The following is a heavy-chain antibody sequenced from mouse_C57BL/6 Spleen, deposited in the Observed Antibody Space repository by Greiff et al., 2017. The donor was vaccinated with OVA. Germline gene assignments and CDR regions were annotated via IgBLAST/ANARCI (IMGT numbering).Heavy chain of an antibody. CDR1: GYAFSSYW. Sequence: VKLQESGAELVKPGASVKISCKASGYAFSSYWMNWVKQRPGKGLEWIGQIYPGDGDTNYNGKFKGKATLTADKSSSTAYMQLSSLTSEDSAVYFCASKGEYYFDYWGQGTTLTVSS. CDR2: IYPGDGDT. J-gene: IGHJ2*01. CDR3: ASKGEYYFDY. V-gene: IGHV1-80*01.